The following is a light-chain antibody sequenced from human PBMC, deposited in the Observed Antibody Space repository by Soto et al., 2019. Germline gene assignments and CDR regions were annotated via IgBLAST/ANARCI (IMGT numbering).Light chain of an antibody. Sequence: QSVLTQSPSASVTPGQRVTISCSGSRSNIGTYAVNWYQQLPGAAPTLVIFRNHQRPSGVPDRFSGSKSGTSASLAISGPQSEDEADYYCAAWDDSLRAVVFGGGTKLTVL. CDR3: AAWDDSLRAVV. CDR2: RNH. J-gene: IGLJ2*01. V-gene: IGLV1-44*01. CDR1: RSNIGTYA.